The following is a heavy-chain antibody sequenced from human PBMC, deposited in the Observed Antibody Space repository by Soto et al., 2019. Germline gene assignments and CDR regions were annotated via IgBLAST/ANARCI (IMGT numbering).Heavy chain of an antibody. J-gene: IGHJ3*02. CDR3: ARDRGSGSYYNPPDAFDI. CDR2: INSDGSST. D-gene: IGHD3-10*01. CDR1: GFTFSSYW. V-gene: IGHV3-74*01. Sequence: GGSLRLSCAASGFTFSSYWMHWVRQAPGKGLVWVSRINSDGSSTSYADSVKGRFTISRDNAKNTLYLQMNSLRAEDTAVYYCARDRGSGSYYNPPDAFDIWGQGTMVTVSS.